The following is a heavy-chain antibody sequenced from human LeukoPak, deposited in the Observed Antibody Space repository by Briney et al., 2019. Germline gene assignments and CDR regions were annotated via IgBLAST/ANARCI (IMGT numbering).Heavy chain of an antibody. V-gene: IGHV4-4*07. CDR1: GGSISSYY. CDR2: IYTSGST. CDR3: ARDRYYYDSSGPGFDY. J-gene: IGHJ4*02. D-gene: IGHD3-22*01. Sequence: PSETLSLTCTVSGGSISSYYWSWIRQPAGKGLEWIGRIYTSGSTNYNPSLKRRVTISVDTSKNKFSLKLSSVTAADTAVYYCARDRYYYDSSGPGFDYWGQGTLVTVSS.